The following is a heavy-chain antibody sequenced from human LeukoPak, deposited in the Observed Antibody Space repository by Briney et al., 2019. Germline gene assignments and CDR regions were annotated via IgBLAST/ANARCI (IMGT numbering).Heavy chain of an antibody. J-gene: IGHJ4*02. CDR3: ARGHGVYGITY. CDR1: GYSISSGYY. Sequence: PSETLSLTCTVSGYSISSGYYWGWIRQPPGKGLEWIGSIYHSGSTYYNPSLKSRVTISVDTSKNQFSLKLSSVTAADTAVYYCARGHGVYGITYWGQGTLVTVSS. D-gene: IGHD1-14*01. V-gene: IGHV4-38-2*02. CDR2: IYHSGST.